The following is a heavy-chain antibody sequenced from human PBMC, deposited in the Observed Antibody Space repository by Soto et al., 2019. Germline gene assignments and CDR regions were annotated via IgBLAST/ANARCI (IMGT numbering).Heavy chain of an antibody. D-gene: IGHD2-15*01. V-gene: IGHV3-30*18. Sequence: LRLSCAASGFTFSSYGMHWVRQAPGKGLEWVAVISYDGSNKYYADSVKGRFTISRDNSKNTLYLQMNSLRAEDTAVYYCAKASCSGGSCYPSYYYYYYMDVWGKGTTVTVSS. CDR2: ISYDGSNK. CDR1: GFTFSSYG. CDR3: AKASCSGGSCYPSYYYYYYMDV. J-gene: IGHJ6*03.